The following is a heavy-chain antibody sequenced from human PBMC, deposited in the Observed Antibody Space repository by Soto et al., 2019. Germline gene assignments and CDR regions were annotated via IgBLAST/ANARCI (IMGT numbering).Heavy chain of an antibody. Sequence: GGSLRLSCAASGFTFSSYAMSWVRQAPGKGLEWVSAISGSGGSTYYADSVKGRFTISRDNSKNTLYLQMNSLRAEDTAVYYCAKGNQAHIGYCSSTSCYSFHYGMDVWGQGTTVTVSS. CDR3: AKGNQAHIGYCSSTSCYSFHYGMDV. J-gene: IGHJ6*02. CDR1: GFTFSSYA. D-gene: IGHD2-2*02. CDR2: ISGSGGST. V-gene: IGHV3-23*01.